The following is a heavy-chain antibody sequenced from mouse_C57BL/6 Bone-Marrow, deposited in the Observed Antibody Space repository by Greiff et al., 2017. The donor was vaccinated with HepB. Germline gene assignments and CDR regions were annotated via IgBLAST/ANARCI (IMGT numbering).Heavy chain of an antibody. V-gene: IGHV1-64*01. Sequence: QVQLQQPGAELVKPGASVKLSCKASGYTFTSYWMHWVKQRPGQGLEWIGMIHPNSGSTNYNEKFKSKATLTVDKSSSTAYMQLSSLTSEDSAVYYCARWLLKLYYYAMDYWGQGTSVTVSS. CDR2: IHPNSGST. D-gene: IGHD2-3*01. J-gene: IGHJ4*01. CDR1: GYTFTSYW. CDR3: ARWLLKLYYYAMDY.